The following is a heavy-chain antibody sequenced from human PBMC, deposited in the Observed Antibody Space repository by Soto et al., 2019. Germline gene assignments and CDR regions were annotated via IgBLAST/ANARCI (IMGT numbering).Heavy chain of an antibody. D-gene: IGHD4-17*01. J-gene: IGHJ3*02. CDR2: ISSSSSTI. CDR3: ASPVTTFPDAFDI. CDR1: GFTFSSYS. Sequence: EVQLVESGGGLVQPGGSLRLSCAASGFTFSSYSMNWVRQAPGKGLEWVSYISSSSSTIYYADSVKGRFTISRDNAKNSLYLQVNSLRAEDTAVDYCASPVTTFPDAFDIWGQGTMVTGSS. V-gene: IGHV3-48*01.